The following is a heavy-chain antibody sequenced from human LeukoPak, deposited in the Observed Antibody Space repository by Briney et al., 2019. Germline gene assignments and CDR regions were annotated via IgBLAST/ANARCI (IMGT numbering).Heavy chain of an antibody. CDR3: AGYGDYGGFDY. CDR2: ISGSGGST. V-gene: IGHV3-23*01. Sequence: GGSLRLSCAASGFTFSSYAMSWVRQAPGKGLEWVSAISGSGGSTYYADSVKGRFTISRDNAKNSLYLQMNSLRAEDTAVYYCAGYGDYGGFDYWGQGTLVTVSS. D-gene: IGHD4-17*01. J-gene: IGHJ4*02. CDR1: GFTFSSYA.